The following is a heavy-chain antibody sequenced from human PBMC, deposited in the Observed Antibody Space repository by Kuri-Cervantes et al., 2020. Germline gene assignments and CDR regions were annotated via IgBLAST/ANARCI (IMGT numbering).Heavy chain of an antibody. CDR3: ARSTTGKGYYFDY. J-gene: IGHJ4*02. CDR1: GFTFSSYA. D-gene: IGHD2/OR15-2a*01. CDR2: ISYDGSNK. Sequence: GGSLRLSCAASGFTFSSYAMHWVRQAPGKGLEWVAVISYDGSNKYYADSVKGRFTISRDNSKNTLYLQMNSLRAEDTAVYYCARSTTGKGYYFDYWGQGTLVTVSS. V-gene: IGHV3-30-3*01.